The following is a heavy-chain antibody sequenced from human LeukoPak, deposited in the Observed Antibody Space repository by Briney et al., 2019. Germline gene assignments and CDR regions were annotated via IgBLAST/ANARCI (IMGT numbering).Heavy chain of an antibody. J-gene: IGHJ4*02. CDR1: GFTFSSYG. V-gene: IGHV3-30*02. CDR2: IRYDGSNK. D-gene: IGHD4-17*01. CDR3: AKGITVTYSYYFDY. Sequence: GGSLRLSCAASGFTFSSYGMHWVRQAPGKGLEWVAFIRYDGSNKYYADSVKGRFTISRDNSKNTLYLQMNSLRAEVTAVYYCAKGITVTYSYYFDYWGQGTLVTVSS.